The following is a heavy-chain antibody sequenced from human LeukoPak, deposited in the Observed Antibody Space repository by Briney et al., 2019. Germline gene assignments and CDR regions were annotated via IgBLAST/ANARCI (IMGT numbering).Heavy chain of an antibody. D-gene: IGHD3-3*01. J-gene: IGHJ4*02. Sequence: PSETLSLTCTVSGGSISSGDYYWSWIRQPPGKGLEWIGDIYYSGSTNYNPSLKSRVTISVDTSKNQFSLKLSSVTAADTAVYYCARDAINTPYDFWSGYGPYFDYWGQGTLVTVSS. V-gene: IGHV4-61*08. CDR2: IYYSGST. CDR3: ARDAINTPYDFWSGYGPYFDY. CDR1: GGSISSGDYY.